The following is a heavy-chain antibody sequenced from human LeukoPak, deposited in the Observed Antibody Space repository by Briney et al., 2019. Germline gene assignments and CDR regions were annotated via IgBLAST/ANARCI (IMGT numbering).Heavy chain of an antibody. J-gene: IGHJ4*02. D-gene: IGHD3-10*01. CDR3: AGNAYGSGSSW. CDR2: IHNSGGT. V-gene: IGHV4-61*02. CDR1: GASISSGSSY. Sequence: KTSETLSLTCSVSGASISSGSSYWSWIRQPAGEGLEWIGRIHNSGGTIYNPSLNSRVTISIDTSKNQVSLKLTSVTAADTAVYYCAGNAYGSGSSWWGQGALVTVSS.